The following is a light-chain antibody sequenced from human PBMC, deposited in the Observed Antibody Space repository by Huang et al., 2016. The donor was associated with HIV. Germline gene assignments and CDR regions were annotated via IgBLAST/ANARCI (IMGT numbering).Light chain of an antibody. CDR2: GAS. J-gene: IGKJ4*01. V-gene: IGKV3D-15*01. CDR3: QQYNNWPLT. Sequence: EVVMTQSPATLSVSPGERVTLSCRARQSVGRYLAWYQQKPGQAPRLLIYGASTRATGIPATFSGSGSGTEFSLTISSLQSEDFAVYYCQQYNNWPLTFGGGTKVEIK. CDR1: QSVGRY.